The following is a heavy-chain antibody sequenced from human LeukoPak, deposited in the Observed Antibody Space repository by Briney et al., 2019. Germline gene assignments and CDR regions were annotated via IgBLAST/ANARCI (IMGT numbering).Heavy chain of an antibody. J-gene: IGHJ4*02. CDR2: ISSNSLHI. D-gene: IGHD3-10*01. CDR1: GFTFSDQS. Sequence: PGGSLRLSCAASGFTFSDQSMNWVRQAPGKGLEWVSSISSNSLHILYADSVRGRFTISRDNAKNSLYLQMNNLRAEDTAVYYCVGPDSQFDCWGQGTPVTVSS. V-gene: IGHV3-21*01. CDR3: VGPDSQFDC.